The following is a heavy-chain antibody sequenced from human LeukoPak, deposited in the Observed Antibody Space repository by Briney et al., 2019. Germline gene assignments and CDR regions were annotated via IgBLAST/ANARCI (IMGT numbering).Heavy chain of an antibody. CDR1: GASINTGSVY. CDR2: IYHSGST. Sequence: SETLSLTCTVSGASINTGSVYWGWIRQPPGKGLEWIGSIYHSGSTYYNPSLKSRVTISVDTSKNQFSLKLSSVTAADTAVYYCARPLRYFDWLSPFDYWGQGTLVTVSS. D-gene: IGHD3-9*01. CDR3: ARPLRYFDWLSPFDY. V-gene: IGHV4-39*07. J-gene: IGHJ4*02.